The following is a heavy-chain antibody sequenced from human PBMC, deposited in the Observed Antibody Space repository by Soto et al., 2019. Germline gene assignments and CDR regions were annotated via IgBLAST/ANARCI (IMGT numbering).Heavy chain of an antibody. CDR2: ISAYNGNT. CDR3: AREQRVTIFGVPKSPDDAFDI. Sequence: ASVKVSCKASGYTFTSYGISWVRQAPGQGLEWMGWISAYNGNTNYAQKLQGRVTMTTDTSTSTAYMELRSLRSDDTAVYYCAREQRVTIFGVPKSPDDAFDIWG. CDR1: GYTFTSYG. D-gene: IGHD3-3*01. J-gene: IGHJ3*02. V-gene: IGHV1-18*01.